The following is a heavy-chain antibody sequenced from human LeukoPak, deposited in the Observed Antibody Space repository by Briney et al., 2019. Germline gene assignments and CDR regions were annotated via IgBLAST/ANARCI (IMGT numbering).Heavy chain of an antibody. Sequence: SETQSLTCTVSGGSSSSYYWSWIRQTPGNGLEWIGYIYYSGSTNYNPSLRRRVTISVDTSRNQFSLQLNSVTAADTAVYYCARTPAGPPYYYMDVWGKGTTVTVSS. CDR1: GGSSSSYY. V-gene: IGHV4-59*01. D-gene: IGHD6-13*01. CDR2: IYYSGST. J-gene: IGHJ6*03. CDR3: ARTPAGPPYYYMDV.